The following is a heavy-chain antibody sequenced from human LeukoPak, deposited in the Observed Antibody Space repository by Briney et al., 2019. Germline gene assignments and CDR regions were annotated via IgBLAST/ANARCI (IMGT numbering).Heavy chain of an antibody. J-gene: IGHJ4*02. V-gene: IGHV3-23*01. CDR1: GFTFSSYG. CDR3: ARQIGGSYSFDY. CDR2: ISGTGYTT. D-gene: IGHD3-22*01. Sequence: GGSLRLSCAASGFTFSSYGMHWVRQAPGKGLEWVSAISGTGYTTYYADSVKGRFTIPRDNSKNTLYLQMNSLRAEDTAVYYCARQIGGSYSFDYWGQGTLVTVSS.